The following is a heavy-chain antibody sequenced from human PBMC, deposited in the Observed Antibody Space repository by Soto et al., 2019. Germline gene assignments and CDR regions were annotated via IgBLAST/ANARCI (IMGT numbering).Heavy chain of an antibody. V-gene: IGHV3-23*01. D-gene: IGHD6-13*01. J-gene: IGHJ4*02. CDR1: GFTFSSYA. Sequence: GGSLRLSCTASGFTFSSYAMNWVRQAPGKGLEWVSGITASGGSTYYADSVKGRFTISRDNSKNTLYLQMNSLRAEDTAVYYCAKASSLYPYFDYWGQGTLVTVSS. CDR2: ITASGGST. CDR3: AKASSLYPYFDY.